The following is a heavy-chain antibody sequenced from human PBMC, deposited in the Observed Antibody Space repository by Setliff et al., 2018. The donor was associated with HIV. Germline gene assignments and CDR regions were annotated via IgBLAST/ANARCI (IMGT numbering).Heavy chain of an antibody. CDR1: GGSISVSSSYY. Sequence: PSETLSLTCTVSGGSISVSSSYYWGWIRQPPGKGLEWIGNMFYSGGAYYNPSLKSRLTIAVDTSKNQLSLKLSSMTAADTAVYYCARGGPSVPCTSVSCPPYYYMDVWGKGATVTVSS. V-gene: IGHV4-39*01. CDR3: ARGGPSVPCTSVSCPPYYYMDV. J-gene: IGHJ6*03. CDR2: MFYSGGA. D-gene: IGHD2-2*01.